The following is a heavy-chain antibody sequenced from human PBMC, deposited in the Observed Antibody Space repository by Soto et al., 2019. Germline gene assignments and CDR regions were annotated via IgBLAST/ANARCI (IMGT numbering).Heavy chain of an antibody. CDR2: INTDGSTT. Sequence: GGSLRLSCSASGFTFSTYWMHWVRQAPGKGLVWVSRINTDGSTTTYADSVKGRFTISRDNAKNTLYLQMNSLRAKDTAVYYCARDRDTYGLNFFDYWGQGTLVTVSS. CDR3: ARDRDTYGLNFFDY. V-gene: IGHV3-74*01. CDR1: GFTFSTYW. J-gene: IGHJ4*02. D-gene: IGHD4-17*01.